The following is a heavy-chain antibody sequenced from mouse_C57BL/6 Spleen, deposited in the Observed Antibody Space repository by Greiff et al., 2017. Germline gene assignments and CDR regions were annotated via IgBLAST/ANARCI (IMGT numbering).Heavy chain of an antibody. CDR1: GNTFTSYW. J-gene: IGHJ3*01. CDR3: AREYYYGSTGWFAY. D-gene: IGHD1-1*01. Sequence: QVQLQQPGAELVRPGSSVKLSCKASGNTFTSYWMDWVKQRPGQGLEWIGNIYPSDSETHYNQKFKDKATLTVDKSSSTAYMQLSSLTSEDSAVYYCAREYYYGSTGWFAYWGQGTLVTVSA. V-gene: IGHV1-61*01. CDR2: IYPSDSET.